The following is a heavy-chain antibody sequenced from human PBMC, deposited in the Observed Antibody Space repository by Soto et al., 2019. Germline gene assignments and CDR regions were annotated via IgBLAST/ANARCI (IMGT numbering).Heavy chain of an antibody. J-gene: IGHJ5*02. CDR2: ISLYSDGT. CDR3: ARVKPGAEAWFGP. V-gene: IGHV1-18*01. D-gene: IGHD2-2*01. Sequence: SVQVSYKTSGYTFSDYGITRLRQCPRPPLEWPGWISLYSDGTNYALKFQGRVSMTTDTSTTTAYMELRSLRSDDTSVYSCARVKPGAEAWFGPWGQGTLVTVSS. CDR1: GYTFSDYG.